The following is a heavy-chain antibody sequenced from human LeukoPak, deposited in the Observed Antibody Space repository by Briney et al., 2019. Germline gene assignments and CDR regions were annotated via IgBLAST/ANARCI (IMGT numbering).Heavy chain of an antibody. CDR3: AKGYSESSGWDHFDY. J-gene: IGHJ4*02. CDR2: ISNSGVRT. Sequence: PGGSLRLSCAASGFTFGSYAMNWVRQAPGKGLEWVSVISNSGVRTYYADSVKGRFTISRDNSKNTLSLQMSSLRAEDTAVYYCAKGYSESSGWDHFDYWGQGTLVTVSS. D-gene: IGHD6-19*01. CDR1: GFTFGSYA. V-gene: IGHV3-23*01.